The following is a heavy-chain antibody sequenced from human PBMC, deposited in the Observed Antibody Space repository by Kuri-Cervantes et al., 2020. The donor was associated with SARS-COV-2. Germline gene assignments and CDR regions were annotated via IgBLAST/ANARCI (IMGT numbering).Heavy chain of an antibody. CDR3: ARPSHDFWSGYSPNEY. CDR2: IWYDGSNK. Sequence: GESLKISCAASGFTFSSYGMHWVRQAPGKGLEWVAVIWYDGSNKYYADSVKGRFTISRDNSKNTLYLQMNSLRAEDTAVYYCARPSHDFWSGYSPNEYWGQGSLVTVSS. J-gene: IGHJ4*02. V-gene: IGHV3-33*01. D-gene: IGHD3-3*01. CDR1: GFTFSSYG.